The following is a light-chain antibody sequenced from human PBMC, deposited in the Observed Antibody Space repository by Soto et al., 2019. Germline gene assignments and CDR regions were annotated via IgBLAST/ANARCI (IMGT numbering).Light chain of an antibody. Sequence: DIQLTRSPSFLSAFVGARVTIPCRPSQGISSYLAWFQQNPGEAPKFLIYAASNLRGGVPSGFSGSGSGTEFTLTISSLQPEDFATYYCQGLNDYPITFGQGTRLEIK. J-gene: IGKJ5*01. CDR2: AAS. V-gene: IGKV1-9*01. CDR1: QGISSY. CDR3: QGLNDYPIT.